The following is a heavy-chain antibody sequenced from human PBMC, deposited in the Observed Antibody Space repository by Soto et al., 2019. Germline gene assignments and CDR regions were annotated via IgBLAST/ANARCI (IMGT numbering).Heavy chain of an antibody. J-gene: IGHJ4*02. V-gene: IGHV4-34*01. CDR1: GGSFSGYY. Sequence: SETLSLTCAVYGGSFSGYYWSWIRQPPGKGLEWIGEINHSGSTNYNPSLKSRVTISVDTSKNQFSLKLSSVTAADTAVYYCAILPQWLVPVVDYWGQGTLVTVSS. D-gene: IGHD6-19*01. CDR2: INHSGST. CDR3: AILPQWLVPVVDY.